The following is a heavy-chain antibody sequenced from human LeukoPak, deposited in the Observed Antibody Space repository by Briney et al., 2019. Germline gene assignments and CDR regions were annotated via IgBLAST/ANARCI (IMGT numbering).Heavy chain of an antibody. CDR1: GFAFSTYA. V-gene: IGHV3-30*01. CDR3: ARDPTVTTRYYFDY. D-gene: IGHD4-17*01. J-gene: IGHJ4*02. Sequence: PGGSLRLSCAASGFAFSTYAMHWVRQAPGTGLEWVAVISYDGSNNQCADSVKGRFTISKDNSKNTLYLQMNSLRAEDTAVYYCARDPTVTTRYYFDYWGQGALVTVSS. CDR2: ISYDGSNN.